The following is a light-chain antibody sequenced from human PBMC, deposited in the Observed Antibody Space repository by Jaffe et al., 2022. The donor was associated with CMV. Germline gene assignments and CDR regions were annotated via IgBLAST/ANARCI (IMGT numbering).Light chain of an antibody. J-gene: IGKJ1*01. Sequence: DIQMTQSPSSLSASGGDRVTITCRASQNISSYLNWYQQKPGKAPKLLIYAASSLQSGVPSRFSGSGSGTDFTLTISSLQPEDFAIYYCQQSYSTPWTFGQGTKVEIK. V-gene: IGKV1-39*01. CDR1: QNISSY. CDR3: QQSYSTPWT. CDR2: AAS.